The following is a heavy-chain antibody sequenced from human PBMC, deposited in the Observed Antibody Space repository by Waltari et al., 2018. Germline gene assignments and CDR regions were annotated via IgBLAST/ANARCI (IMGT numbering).Heavy chain of an antibody. J-gene: IGHJ6*02. V-gene: IGHV4-34*01. Sequence: QVQLQQWGAGLLKPSEPLSLTCAVYGGSFRGYYWRWIRQPPGKGLEWIGEINHSGSTNYNPSLKSRVTISVDTSKNQFSLKLSSVTAADTAVYYCARGPRIAAISYYGMDVWGQGTTVTVSS. CDR1: GGSFRGYY. D-gene: IGHD6-25*01. CDR2: INHSGST. CDR3: ARGPRIAAISYYGMDV.